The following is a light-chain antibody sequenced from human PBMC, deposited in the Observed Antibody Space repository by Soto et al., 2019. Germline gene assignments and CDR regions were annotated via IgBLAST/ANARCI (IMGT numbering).Light chain of an antibody. Sequence: EIVLTQSPGTLSLSPGARATLSCRASQSVDRKYLAWYQHKPGQAPRLLIYGASTRSTGIPDRFSGSGSGKDFTLTISRLEPEDFAVDDCHQYCLSQPYTFGPGTKVDIK. CDR1: QSVDRKY. CDR2: GAS. V-gene: IGKV3-20*01. CDR3: HQYCLSQPYT. J-gene: IGKJ3*01.